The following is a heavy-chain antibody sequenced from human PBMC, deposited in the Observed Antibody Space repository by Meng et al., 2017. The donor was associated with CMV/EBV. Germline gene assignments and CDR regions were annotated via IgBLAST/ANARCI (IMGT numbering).Heavy chain of an antibody. CDR3: ARDRTIFGVRNYYYYGMDV. Sequence: GGSLRLSCAASGFTFSNSDMNWVRQAPGKGLEWVSSISSSSSYIYYADSVKGRSTISRDNAKNSLYLQMNSLRAEDTAVYYCARDRTIFGVRNYYYYGMDVWGQGTTVTVSS. CDR1: GFTFSNSD. CDR2: ISSSSSYI. V-gene: IGHV3-21*01. J-gene: IGHJ6*02. D-gene: IGHD3-3*01.